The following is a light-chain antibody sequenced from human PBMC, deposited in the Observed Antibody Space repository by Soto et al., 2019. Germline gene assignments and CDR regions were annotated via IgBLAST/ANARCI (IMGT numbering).Light chain of an antibody. V-gene: IGLV2-14*03. J-gene: IGLJ2*01. CDR1: STDIGDFNY. Sequence: QSALTQPASVSGSPGRSVTISCTGTSTDIGDFNYVSWYQHLPGRAPKLIIYDVTNRPSGISYRFSASKSGRTASLTISGLQAEDEADYSCRSYSSSTTHVVFGGGTKLTVL. CDR3: RSYSSSTTHVV. CDR2: DVT.